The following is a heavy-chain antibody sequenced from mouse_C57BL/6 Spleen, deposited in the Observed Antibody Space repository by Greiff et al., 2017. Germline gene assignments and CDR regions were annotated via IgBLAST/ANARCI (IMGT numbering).Heavy chain of an antibody. Sequence: VQRVESGPGLVQPSQSLSITCTVSGFSLTSYGVHWVRQSPGKGLEWLGVIWSGGSTDYNAAFISRLSISKDNSKSQVFFKMNSLQADDTAIYYCASLYYYGSSPFDYWGQGTTLTVSS. CDR2: IWSGGST. CDR1: GFSLTSYG. CDR3: ASLYYYGSSPFDY. V-gene: IGHV2-2*01. D-gene: IGHD1-1*01. J-gene: IGHJ2*01.